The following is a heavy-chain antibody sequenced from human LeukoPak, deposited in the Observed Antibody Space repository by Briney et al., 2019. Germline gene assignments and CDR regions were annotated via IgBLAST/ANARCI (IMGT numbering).Heavy chain of an antibody. CDR3: AKTHGAPTIFGVATRTLTPVDY. CDR2: ISGSGGST. V-gene: IGHV3-23*01. J-gene: IGHJ4*02. CDR1: GGSFSGYY. D-gene: IGHD3-3*01. Sequence: ASETLSLTCAVYGGSFSGYYWSWVRQAPGKGLEWVSAISGSGGSTYYADSVKGRFTISRDNSKNTLYLQMNSLRAEDTAVYYCAKTHGAPTIFGVATRTLTPVDYWGQGTLVTVSS.